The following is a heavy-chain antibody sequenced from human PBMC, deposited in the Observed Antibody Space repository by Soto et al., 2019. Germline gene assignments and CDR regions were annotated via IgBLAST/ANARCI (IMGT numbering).Heavy chain of an antibody. CDR2: ISYDGSNK. D-gene: IGHD6-19*01. Sequence: PGGSLRLSCAASGFTFSSYGMHWVRQAPGKGLEWVAVISYDGSNKYYADSVKGRFTISRDNSKNTLYLQMNSLRAEDTAVYYCAKDFGVGRQWPLYYYYGMDVWGQGTTVTVSS. CDR1: GFTFSSYG. J-gene: IGHJ6*02. CDR3: AKDFGVGRQWPLYYYYGMDV. V-gene: IGHV3-30*18.